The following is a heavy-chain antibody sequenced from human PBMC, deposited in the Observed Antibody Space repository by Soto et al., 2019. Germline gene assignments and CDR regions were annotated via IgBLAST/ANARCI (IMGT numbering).Heavy chain of an antibody. CDR3: ARGGSELQTWFAP. D-gene: IGHD1-26*01. CDR1: GYTFTGYY. CDR2: INPNSGGT. V-gene: IGHV1-2*02. J-gene: IGHJ5*02. Sequence: QVQLVQSGAEVKKPGASVKVSCKASGYTFTGYYMHWVRQAPGQGLECMGWINPNSGGTNYAQKCQGRVTMTRDTSISTAYMELSRLRSDDTAVYYCARGGSELQTWFAPWGQGTLVTVSS.